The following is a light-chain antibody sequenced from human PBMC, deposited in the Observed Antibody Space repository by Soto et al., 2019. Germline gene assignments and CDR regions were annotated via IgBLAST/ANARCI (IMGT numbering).Light chain of an antibody. Sequence: EIVLTQSPATLSVSPGDRATLSCRASQSVSSNLAWYQQKPGQTPSLLIYGAFTRATGIPARFSGTGSGTEFTLTISSLQSEDFALYYCQQYNDWPLTLGQGTKVDIK. CDR1: QSVSSN. CDR2: GAF. CDR3: QQYNDWPLT. V-gene: IGKV3-15*01. J-gene: IGKJ1*01.